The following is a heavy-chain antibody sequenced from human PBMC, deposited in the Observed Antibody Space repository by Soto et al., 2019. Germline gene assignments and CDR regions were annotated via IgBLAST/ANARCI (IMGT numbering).Heavy chain of an antibody. CDR2: IYPADSDT. CDR3: SRISHSTARYYQNYCLDI. V-gene: IGHV5-51*01. D-gene: IGHD3-22*01. Sequence: GEPLKISCKGSGHSFPSQWIGWVRQMPGKGLEGMGNIYPADSDTRYSPSFQGQVTISADKSIRTAYLQWSSLKASDTGIYYCSRISHSTARYYQNYCLDIWCQDTMVTVFS. J-gene: IGHJ6*02. CDR1: GHSFPSQW.